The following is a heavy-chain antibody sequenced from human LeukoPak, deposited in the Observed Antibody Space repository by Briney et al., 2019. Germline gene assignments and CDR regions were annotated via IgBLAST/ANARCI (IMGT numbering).Heavy chain of an antibody. CDR1: GFTFSNYN. CDR3: AKGTYSAYNSGCAY. J-gene: IGHJ4*02. V-gene: IGHV3-48*01. D-gene: IGHD5-12*01. CDR2: IDTSSSTI. Sequence: GGSLRLSCAASGFTFSNYNMNWVRQAPGKGLEWVSDIDTSSSTIYYADSVKGRFTISRDNSKNTLYLQMNSLRAEDTALYYCAKGTYSAYNSGCAYWGQGTLVTVSS.